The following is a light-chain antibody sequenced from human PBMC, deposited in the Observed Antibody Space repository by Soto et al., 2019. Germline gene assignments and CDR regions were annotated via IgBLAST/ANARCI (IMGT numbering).Light chain of an antibody. CDR3: SSYAGSNNLGV. CDR2: EVI. Sequence: QSALTQPPSASGSPGQSVTISCTGTSSDVGGYNYVSWYQQHPGKAPKLMIYEVIKRPSGVPDRFSGSKSGNTASLTVSRLQAEDEADYYCSSYAGSNNLGVFGTGTKVTV. J-gene: IGLJ1*01. CDR1: SSDVGGYNY. V-gene: IGLV2-8*01.